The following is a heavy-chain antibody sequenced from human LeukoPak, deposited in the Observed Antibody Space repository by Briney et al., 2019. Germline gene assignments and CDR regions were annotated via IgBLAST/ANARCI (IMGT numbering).Heavy chain of an antibody. J-gene: IGHJ4*02. D-gene: IGHD2-21*02. CDR2: IIPIFGTA. Sequence: GASVKVSCTASGYTFTSYYMHWVRQAPGQGLEWMGGIIPIFGTANYAQKFQGRVTITADESTSTAYMELSSLRSEDTAVYYCARESAYCGGDCYLMAYYWGQGTLVTVSS. V-gene: IGHV1-69*01. CDR3: ARESAYCGGDCYLMAYY. CDR1: GYTFTSYY.